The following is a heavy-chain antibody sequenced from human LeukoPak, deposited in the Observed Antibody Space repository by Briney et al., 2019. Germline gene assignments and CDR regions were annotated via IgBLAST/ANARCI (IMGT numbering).Heavy chain of an antibody. D-gene: IGHD5-12*01. CDR3: AKGGYDYVEVAYFDY. CDR1: GFTFRNYA. V-gene: IGHV3-23*01. J-gene: IGHJ4*02. CDR2: IIASSGST. Sequence: GGSLRLSCAASGFTFRNYAMNWVRQAPGKGLEWVSTIIASSGSTFYADSVKGRFTISKDTSKNTLYLHMSSLRADDTAVYYCAKGGYDYVEVAYFDYWGQGTLVTVSS.